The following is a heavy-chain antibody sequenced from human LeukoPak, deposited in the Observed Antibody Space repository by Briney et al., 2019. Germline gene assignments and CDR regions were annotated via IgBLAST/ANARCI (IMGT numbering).Heavy chain of an antibody. CDR3: ARGGPGWFDP. J-gene: IGHJ5*02. CDR2: IYYSGST. V-gene: IGHV4-30-4*01. CDR1: GVSISSGDYD. Sequence: SQTLSLTCTVSGVSISSGDYDWGWIRQPPGKGLEWIGYIYYSGSTYYNPSLKSRVTISVDTSKNQFSLKLSSVTAADTAVYYCARGGPGWFDPWGQGTLVTVSS.